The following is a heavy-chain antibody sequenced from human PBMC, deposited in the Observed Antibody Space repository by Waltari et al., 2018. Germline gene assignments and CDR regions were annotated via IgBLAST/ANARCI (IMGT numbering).Heavy chain of an antibody. J-gene: IGHJ4*02. Sequence: QLQLQESGPGLVKPSETLSLTCTVSGGSISSSSYYWGWIRQPPGKGLEWIGSIYYSGSTYYNPSLKIRVTISVDTSKNQFSLKLSSVTAADTAVYYCARTLAVAGLKAFDYWGQGTLVTVSS. CDR2: IYYSGST. CDR3: ARTLAVAGLKAFDY. CDR1: GGSISSSSYY. V-gene: IGHV4-39*07. D-gene: IGHD6-19*01.